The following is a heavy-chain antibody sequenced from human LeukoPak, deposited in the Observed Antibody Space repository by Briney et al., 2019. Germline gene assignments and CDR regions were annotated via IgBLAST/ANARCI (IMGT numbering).Heavy chain of an antibody. CDR1: GYTFTSYD. Sequence: ASVKVSCKASGYTFTSYDINWVRQATGQGLEWMGWMNPNSGNTGYAQKIQGRVTITRNTPISTAYMELISLRSEDTAVYYCAREYYYDSSGKTNAFDIWGQGTMVTVSS. CDR3: AREYYYDSSGKTNAFDI. V-gene: IGHV1-8*03. J-gene: IGHJ3*02. CDR2: MNPNSGNT. D-gene: IGHD3-22*01.